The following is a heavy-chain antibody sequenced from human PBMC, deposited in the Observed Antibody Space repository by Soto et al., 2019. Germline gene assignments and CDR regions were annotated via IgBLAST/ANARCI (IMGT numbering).Heavy chain of an antibody. D-gene: IGHD1-26*01. CDR1: GGSIRGGGYS. CDR3: ARGSGPRGLHSD. V-gene: IGHV4-30-2*01. Sequence: SETLSLSCTVSGGSIRGGGYSWSWIREPPGKGLEWIGYIYHSGSTYYNPYLKSRVTISVERSKKQFSLKLRSVTAADTEVCNCARGSGPRGLHSDLGQGTLVTVS. J-gene: IGHJ4*02. CDR2: IYHSGST.